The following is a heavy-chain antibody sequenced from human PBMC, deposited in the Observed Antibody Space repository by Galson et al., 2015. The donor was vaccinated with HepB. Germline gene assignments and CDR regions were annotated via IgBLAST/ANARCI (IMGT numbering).Heavy chain of an antibody. D-gene: IGHD2-15*01. CDR3: ARDRPNMWGYYSYYYMDV. CDR2: ISTTGNT. V-gene: IGHV4-61*02. J-gene: IGHJ6*03. CDR1: GDSINRGNYY. Sequence: TLSLTCTVSGDSINRGNYYWDWIRQTAGKGLEWIGRISTTGNTKYNPSLEGRVIMSGDSSKNQLSLKLSSATAADTGIYYCARDRPNMWGYYSYYYMDVWGKGITVTISS.